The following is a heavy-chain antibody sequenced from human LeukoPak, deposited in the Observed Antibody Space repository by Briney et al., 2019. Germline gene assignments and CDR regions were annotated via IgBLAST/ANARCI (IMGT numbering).Heavy chain of an antibody. CDR2: MNPTSGNT. CDR1: GYTFTSYD. J-gene: IGHJ5*02. D-gene: IGHD4-23*01. CDR3: ARDYGGNSGWFLP. Sequence: ASVKVSCKASGYTFTSYDINWVRQATGQGLEWMGWMNPTSGNTGYAQNFQGRVAITRDTSISPAYMELSSLRSEDTAVYYCARDYGGNSGWFLPWGEGTLVSVSS. V-gene: IGHV1-8*03.